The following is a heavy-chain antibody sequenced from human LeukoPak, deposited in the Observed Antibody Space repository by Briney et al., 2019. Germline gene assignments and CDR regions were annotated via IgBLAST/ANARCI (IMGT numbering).Heavy chain of an antibody. D-gene: IGHD2-15*01. Sequence: GRSLRLSCTASGFTFGEDAMSWFRQAPGKGLEWVGFIRTKTNGATAEYAASVKGRFSISRDDSKSIAYLQMNSPKTEDTAVYYCARLIAVVVAASSYFDSWGQGTRVTVSS. CDR1: GFTFGEDA. J-gene: IGHJ4*02. V-gene: IGHV3-49*03. CDR3: ARLIAVVVAASSYFDS. CDR2: IRTKTNGATA.